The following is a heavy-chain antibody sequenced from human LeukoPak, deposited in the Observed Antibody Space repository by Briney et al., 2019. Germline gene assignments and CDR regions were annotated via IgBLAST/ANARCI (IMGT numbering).Heavy chain of an antibody. CDR2: IDSSGGYM. V-gene: IGHV3-21*06. CDR3: LRGDRRDY. CDR1: GFTFRSYD. J-gene: IGHJ4*02. Sequence: GGTLRLSCAASGFTFRSYDMSWVRQAPGKGLEWVSSIDSSGGYMFYADSVKGRFIISRDNAKDSLYLQMNSLRVEDTAVYYCLRGDRRDYWGQGTLVTVSS.